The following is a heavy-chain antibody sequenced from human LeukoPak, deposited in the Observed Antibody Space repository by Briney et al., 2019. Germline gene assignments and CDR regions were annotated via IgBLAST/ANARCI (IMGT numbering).Heavy chain of an antibody. J-gene: IGHJ6*03. D-gene: IGHD6-13*01. CDR1: GGTFSSYA. CDR2: IIPIFGTA. CDR3: AKGGAAGKGFWLLNYYYYYMDV. Sequence: ASVKVSCKASGGTFSSYAISWVRQAPGQGLEWMGRIIPIFGTANYAQKFQGRVTITTDESTSTAYMELSSLRSEDTAVYYCAKGGAAGKGFWLLNYYYYYMDVWGKGTTVTVSS. V-gene: IGHV1-69*05.